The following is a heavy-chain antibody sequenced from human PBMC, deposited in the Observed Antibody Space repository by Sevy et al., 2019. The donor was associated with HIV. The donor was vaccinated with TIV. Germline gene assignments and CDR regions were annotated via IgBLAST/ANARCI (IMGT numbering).Heavy chain of an antibody. J-gene: IGHJ4*02. Sequence: GGSLRLSCAASGFIFNSYVMSWVRQAPGKGLEWVSGISASGGSTFYADSVKGRFIISRDNFKNALYLEMNSLRVEDTAVYYCAGAGMGAKGFDYWGQGTLVTVSS. CDR2: ISASGGST. CDR3: AGAGMGAKGFDY. CDR1: GFIFNSYV. D-gene: IGHD1-26*01. V-gene: IGHV3-23*01.